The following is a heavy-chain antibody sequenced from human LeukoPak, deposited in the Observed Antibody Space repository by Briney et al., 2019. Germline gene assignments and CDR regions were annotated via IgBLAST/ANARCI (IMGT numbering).Heavy chain of an antibody. CDR3: AKILSGYDGPFDY. V-gene: IGHV3-48*03. D-gene: IGHD5-12*01. J-gene: IGHJ4*02. Sequence: PGGSLRLSCAASGSSFSNYEMNWVRQAPGKGLEWISYISYTGSTTYQPDSVKGRFTISRDNSKNTLYLQMNSLRAEDTAVYYCAKILSGYDGPFDYWGQGTLVTVSS. CDR1: GSSFSNYE. CDR2: ISYTGSTT.